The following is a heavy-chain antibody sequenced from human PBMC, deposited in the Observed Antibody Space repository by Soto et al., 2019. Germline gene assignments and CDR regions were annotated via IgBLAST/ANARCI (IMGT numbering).Heavy chain of an antibody. CDR2: IYATGTT. D-gene: IGHD1-1*01. Sequence: LSLTCTVSGASISGFYWSWIRKAAGKGLEWIGRIYATGTTDYNPSLKSRVMMSVDTSKKQFSLKLRSVTAADTAVYYCVRDGTKTLRDWFDPWGQGISVTVSS. J-gene: IGHJ5*02. CDR1: GASISGFY. V-gene: IGHV4-4*07. CDR3: VRDGTKTLRDWFDP.